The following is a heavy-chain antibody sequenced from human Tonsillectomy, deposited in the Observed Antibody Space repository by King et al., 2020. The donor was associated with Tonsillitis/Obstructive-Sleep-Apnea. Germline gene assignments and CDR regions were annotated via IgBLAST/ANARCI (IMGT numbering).Heavy chain of an antibody. CDR3: GNYIVVVPAASKLFDS. CDR2: ISSSSNYT. J-gene: IGHJ4*03. V-gene: IGHV3-11*06. CDR1: GFTFSDYY. Sequence: VQLVESGGGLVKPGGSLRLSCAASGFTFSDYYMSWIRQAPGKGLEWVSYISSSSNYTNYADSVKGRFTISRDNAKNSLYLQMNSLRAEDTAVYYCGNYIVVVPAASKLFDSWGHGTLVTVSS. D-gene: IGHD2-2*01.